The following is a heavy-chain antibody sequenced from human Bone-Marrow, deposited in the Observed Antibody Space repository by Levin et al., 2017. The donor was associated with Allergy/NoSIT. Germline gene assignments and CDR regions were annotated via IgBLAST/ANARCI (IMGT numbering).Heavy chain of an antibody. CDR1: GFTFSSYA. Sequence: GESLKISCAASGFTFSSYAMHWVRQAPGKGLEWVAVISYDGSNKYYADSVKGRFTISRDNSKNTLYLQMNSLRAEDTAVYYCARCKKPCSGGSCYNHTRDNNWFDPWGQGTLVTVSS. CDR3: ARCKKPCSGGSCYNHTRDNNWFDP. J-gene: IGHJ5*02. D-gene: IGHD2-15*01. V-gene: IGHV3-30*04. CDR2: ISYDGSNK.